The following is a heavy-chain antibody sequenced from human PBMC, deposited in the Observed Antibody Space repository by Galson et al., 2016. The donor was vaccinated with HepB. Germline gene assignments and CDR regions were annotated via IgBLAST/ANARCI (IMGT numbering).Heavy chain of an antibody. D-gene: IGHD6-19*01. CDR2: ISRTSTNM. CDR1: GFTFSSYS. Sequence: SLRLSCAASGFTFSSYSMSWVRQAPGKGLEWVSFISRTSTNMYYADSVKGLFTISRDNAKNSLYLQMNGLRAEDTAVYYCARESSGWEWLAEMDYWGQGTLVTVSS. CDR3: ARESSGWEWLAEMDY. J-gene: IGHJ4*02. V-gene: IGHV3-48*04.